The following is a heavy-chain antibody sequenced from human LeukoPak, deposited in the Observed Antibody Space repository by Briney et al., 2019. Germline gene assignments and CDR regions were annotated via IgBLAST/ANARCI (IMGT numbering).Heavy chain of an antibody. CDR3: ARGIKRRDSSLDY. J-gene: IGHJ4*02. CDR2: IYYSGST. Sequence: PSQTLSLTCTVSGGSISSGDSYWSWIRQPPGKGLEWIGYIYYSGSTYYNPSLKSRVAISVDTSKNQFSLKLSSVTAADTAVYYCARGIKRRDSSLDYWGQGTLVTVSS. D-gene: IGHD6-19*01. CDR1: GGSISSGDSY. V-gene: IGHV4-30-4*01.